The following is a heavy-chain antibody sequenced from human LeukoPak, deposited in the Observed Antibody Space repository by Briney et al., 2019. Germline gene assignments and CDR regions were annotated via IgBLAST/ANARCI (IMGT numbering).Heavy chain of an antibody. CDR1: GFTFDDYA. D-gene: IGHD2-2*01. J-gene: IGHJ6*02. Sequence: GRSLRLSCAAPGFTFDDYAMHWVRQAPGKGMEWVSGISWNSGSIGYADSVKGRFTISRDNAKNSLYLQMNSLRAEDTALYYCAKAFFQYQADGMDVWGQGTTVTVSS. CDR3: AKAFFQYQADGMDV. V-gene: IGHV3-9*01. CDR2: ISWNSGSI.